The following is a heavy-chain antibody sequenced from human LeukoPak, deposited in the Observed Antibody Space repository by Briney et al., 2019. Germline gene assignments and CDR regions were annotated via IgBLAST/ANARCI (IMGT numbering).Heavy chain of an antibody. CDR2: INHSGST. J-gene: IGHJ3*02. CDR3: ARVPGYSRSRGAFDI. Sequence: SETLSLTCAVYGGSFSGYYWSWIRQPPGKGLEWIGEINHSGSTNYNPSLKSRVTISVDTSKNQFSLKLSSVTAAGTAVYYCARVPGYSRSRGAFDIWGQGTMVTVSS. V-gene: IGHV4-34*01. CDR1: GGSFSGYY. D-gene: IGHD6-13*01.